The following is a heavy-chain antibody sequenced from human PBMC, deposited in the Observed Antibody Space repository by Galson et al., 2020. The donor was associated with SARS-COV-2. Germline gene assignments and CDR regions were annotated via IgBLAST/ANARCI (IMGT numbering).Heavy chain of an antibody. CDR1: GGSISSGGYY. D-gene: IGHD6-13*01. J-gene: IGHJ5*02. CDR2: IYYSGST. V-gene: IGHV4-31*03. CDR3: ARATREYSSSWYDYNWFDP. Sequence: SETLSLTCTVSGGSISSGGYYWSWIRQHPGKGLEWIGYIYYSGSTYYNPSLKSRVTISVDTSKNQFSLKLSSVTAADTAVYYCARATREYSSSWYDYNWFDPWGQGTLVTVSS.